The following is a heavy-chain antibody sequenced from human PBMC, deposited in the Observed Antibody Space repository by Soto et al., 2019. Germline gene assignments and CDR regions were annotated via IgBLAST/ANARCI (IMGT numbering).Heavy chain of an antibody. D-gene: IGHD3-10*01. CDR1: GFSFGSYG. V-gene: IGHV3-30*03. J-gene: IGHJ4*01. CDR2: ISYDGANK. Sequence: PGGSLRLSCATSGFSFGSYGMHWVRQAPGKGLEWVAVISYDGANKHFIDSVKGRFSISRDNSTNTVFLEMNRLRTEDTAIYHCARAARSIHYHFDFWGRGTPFTVSS. CDR3: ARAARSIHYHFDF.